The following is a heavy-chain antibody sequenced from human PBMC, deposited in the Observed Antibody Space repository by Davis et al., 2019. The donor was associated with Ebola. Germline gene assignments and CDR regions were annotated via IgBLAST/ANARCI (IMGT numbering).Heavy chain of an antibody. CDR1: GFTASSNY. CDR2: IYSGGST. Sequence: GESLKISCAASGFTASSNYMSWVRQAPGKGLEWVSVIYSGGSTYYADSVKGRFTISRDNSKNTLYLQMNSLRAEDTAVYYCARIYYYYYGMDVWGQGTTVTVSS. V-gene: IGHV3-66*01. J-gene: IGHJ6*02. CDR3: ARIYYYYYGMDV.